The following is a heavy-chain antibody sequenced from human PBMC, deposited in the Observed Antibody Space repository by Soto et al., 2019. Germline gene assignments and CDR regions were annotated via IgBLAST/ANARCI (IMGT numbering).Heavy chain of an antibody. CDR2: IKQKADGGTT. V-gene: IGHV3-15*01. CDR1: GFIFSNAW. D-gene: IGHD2-2*01. CDR3: ATGYCSSTSCYYFDY. J-gene: IGHJ4*02. Sequence: EVQLVESGGGLVKPGGSLRLSCETSGFIFSNAWMSWVRQAPGKGLEWVGRIKQKADGGTTDYAAPVKGGFTVSRDDSKNTLYLQLNSLKAEDTAVYYCATGYCSSTSCYYFDYWGLGTLVNVSS.